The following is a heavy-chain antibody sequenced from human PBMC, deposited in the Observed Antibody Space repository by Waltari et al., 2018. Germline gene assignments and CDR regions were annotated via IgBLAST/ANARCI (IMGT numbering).Heavy chain of an antibody. D-gene: IGHD2-21*01. V-gene: IGHV3-9*01. J-gene: IGHJ6*02. Sequence: EVQLVESGGGLVQPGWSLRLSCAASGFTFDDYAMHWVQQAPGKGLEWVSGISWNSGSRGYADSVKGRFTISRDNAKNSLYLRMNSLRAEDTALYYCAKDRGPVGGDLEDYYYYGMDVWGQGTTVTVSS. CDR2: ISWNSGSR. CDR3: AKDRGPVGGDLEDYYYYGMDV. CDR1: GFTFDDYA.